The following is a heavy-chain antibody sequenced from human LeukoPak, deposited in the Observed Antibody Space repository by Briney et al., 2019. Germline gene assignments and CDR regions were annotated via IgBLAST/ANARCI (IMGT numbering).Heavy chain of an antibody. V-gene: IGHV3-23*01. CDR3: AKDRYYYDSSGYVIGYFDY. CDR2: ISDSGGST. J-gene: IGHJ4*02. CDR1: GFSFSRFG. D-gene: IGHD3-22*01. Sequence: GGSLRLSCAASGFSFSRFGMSWVRQAPGKGLEWVSSISDSGGSTYYPDSVKGRFTISRDNSKNTLYLQMNSLRAEDTAVYYCAKDRYYYDSSGYVIGYFDYWGQGTLVTVSS.